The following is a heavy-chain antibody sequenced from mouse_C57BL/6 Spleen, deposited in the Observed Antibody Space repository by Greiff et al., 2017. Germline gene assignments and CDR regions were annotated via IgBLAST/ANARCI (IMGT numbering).Heavy chain of an antibody. CDR3: ARGTDGYFWYFDV. V-gene: IGHV3-6*01. D-gene: IGHD2-3*01. Sequence: EVQRVESGPGLVKPSQSLSLTCSVTGYSITSGYYWNWIRQFPGNKLEWMGYISYDGSNNYNPSLKNRISITRDTSKNQFFLKLNSVTTEDTATYYCARGTDGYFWYFDVWGTGTTVTVSS. CDR1: GYSITSGYY. CDR2: ISYDGSN. J-gene: IGHJ1*03.